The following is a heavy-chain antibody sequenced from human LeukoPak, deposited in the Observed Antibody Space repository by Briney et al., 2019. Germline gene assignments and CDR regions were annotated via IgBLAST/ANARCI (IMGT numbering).Heavy chain of an antibody. CDR2: IKHDASEI. V-gene: IGHV3-7*01. CDR1: GFTFSSYW. CDR3: EGERGDAFDV. J-gene: IGHJ3*01. Sequence: PGGSLRLSCAASGFTFSSYWMNWVRQAPGQGLEWVANIKHDASEIYYVDSVKGRFTISRDNAKNSPYLQMKNLRAEDTAVYYCEGERGDAFDVWGQGTMVTVSS.